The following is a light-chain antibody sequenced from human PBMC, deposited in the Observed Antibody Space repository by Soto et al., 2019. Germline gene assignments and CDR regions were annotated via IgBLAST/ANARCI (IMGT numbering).Light chain of an antibody. CDR2: GAS. V-gene: IGKV3-20*01. J-gene: IGKJ1*01. CDR1: QSVSSSY. Sequence: EILFTQSPGTLSFSPGERATLSRRASQSVSSSYLAWYHQKPGQAPRLLIYGASSRATGIPDRFSGSGSGTDFTLTISRLEPEDFAVYYCQLYGSSLRAFGQGTKVDIK. CDR3: QLYGSSLRA.